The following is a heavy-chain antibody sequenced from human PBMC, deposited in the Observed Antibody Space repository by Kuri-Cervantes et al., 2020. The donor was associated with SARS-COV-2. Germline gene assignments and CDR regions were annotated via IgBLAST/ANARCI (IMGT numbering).Heavy chain of an antibody. V-gene: IGHV3-21*01. Sequence: GESLKISCAASGSTFSSYSMNWVRQAPGKGLEWVSSISSSSSYIYYADSVKGRFTISRDNAKNSLYLQMNSLRAEDTAVYYCARGGLGGQLVDGMDVWGQGTTVTVSS. CDR3: ARGGLGGQLVDGMDV. J-gene: IGHJ6*02. CDR2: ISSSSSYI. D-gene: IGHD6-6*01. CDR1: GSTFSSYS.